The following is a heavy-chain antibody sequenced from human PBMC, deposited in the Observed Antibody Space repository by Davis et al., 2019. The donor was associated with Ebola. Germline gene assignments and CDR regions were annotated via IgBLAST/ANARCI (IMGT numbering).Heavy chain of an antibody. Sequence: GESLKISCVASGFTSRSYWMSWVRQAPGKGLEWVGRIKSKTDGGTTDYAAPVKGRFTISRDDSKNTLYLQMNSLKTEDTAVYYCTTGPHDFWGQGTLVTVSS. V-gene: IGHV3-15*01. CDR2: IKSKTDGGTT. CDR1: GFTSRSYW. J-gene: IGHJ4*02. CDR3: TTGPHDF.